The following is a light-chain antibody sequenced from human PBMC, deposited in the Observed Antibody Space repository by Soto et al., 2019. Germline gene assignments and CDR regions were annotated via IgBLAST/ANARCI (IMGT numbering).Light chain of an antibody. CDR3: QQLNSYPRT. CDR1: QGISSY. CDR2: PAS. V-gene: IGKV1-9*01. Sequence: DIQLTQSPSFLSASVGDRVTITCRASQGISSYLAWYQQKPGKAPKLLIYPASTLQSGVPSRFSGSGSGTEFTLTISSVQPEDFAAYYCQQLNSYPRTFGQGTKVEIK. J-gene: IGKJ1*01.